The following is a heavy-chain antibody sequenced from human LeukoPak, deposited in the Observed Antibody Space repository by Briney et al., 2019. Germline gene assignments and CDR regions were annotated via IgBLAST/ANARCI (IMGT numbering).Heavy chain of an antibody. Sequence: PGGSLRLSCAASGFTVSSNYMSWVRQAPGKGLEWVSVIYSGGSTYYADSVKGRFTISRDNSKNTLYLQMNSLRAEDTAVYYCARGFLGPGSRGDYFDYWGQGTLVTVSS. D-gene: IGHD3-3*01. J-gene: IGHJ4*02. CDR1: GFTVSSNY. V-gene: IGHV3-53*01. CDR2: IYSGGST. CDR3: ARGFLGPGSRGDYFDY.